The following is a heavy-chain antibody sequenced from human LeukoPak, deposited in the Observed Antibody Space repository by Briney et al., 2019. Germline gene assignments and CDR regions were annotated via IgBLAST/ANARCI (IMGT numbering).Heavy chain of an antibody. D-gene: IGHD3-22*01. CDR2: IKSDGSST. CDR1: GFTFSSYW. J-gene: IGHJ4*02. Sequence: PGGSLRLSCAASGFTFSSYWMHWVRQAPGKGLVWVSRIKSDGSSTSYADSVKGRFTISRDNAKNTLYLQMNSLRVEDTAVYFCARSDPNSSSSYYLFDYWGQGTLVTVSS. V-gene: IGHV3-74*01. CDR3: ARSDPNSSSSYYLFDY.